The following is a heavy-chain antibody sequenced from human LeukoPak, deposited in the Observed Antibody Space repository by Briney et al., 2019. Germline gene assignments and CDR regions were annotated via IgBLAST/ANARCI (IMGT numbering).Heavy chain of an antibody. D-gene: IGHD3-10*01. Sequence: GGSLRLSCAASGYTFSSYGMHWVRQAPGKGLEWVAVIWYDGSNKYYADSVKGRFTISRDNSKNTLYLQMNSLRAEDTAVYYCARGIDYYGSGSYPLHFQHWGQGTLVTVPS. J-gene: IGHJ1*01. CDR3: ARGIDYYGSGSYPLHFQH. V-gene: IGHV3-33*01. CDR2: IWYDGSNK. CDR1: GYTFSSYG.